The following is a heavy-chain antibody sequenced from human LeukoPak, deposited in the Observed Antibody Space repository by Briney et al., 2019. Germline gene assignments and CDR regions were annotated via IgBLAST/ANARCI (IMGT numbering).Heavy chain of an antibody. CDR2: ISSGSSTI. CDR3: ARDPPAYSPPYYYGMDV. D-gene: IGHD6-13*01. Sequence: GGSLRLSCAASGFTFSSYSMNWVRQAPGKGLEWVSYISSGSSTIYYADSVKGRFTISRDNAKNSLYLQMNSLRAEDTAVYYCARDPPAYSPPYYYGMDVWGQGTTVTVSS. V-gene: IGHV3-48*01. CDR1: GFTFSSYS. J-gene: IGHJ6*02.